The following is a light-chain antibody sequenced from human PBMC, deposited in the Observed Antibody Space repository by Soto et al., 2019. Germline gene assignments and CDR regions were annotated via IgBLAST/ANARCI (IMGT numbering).Light chain of an antibody. CDR3: QQYKHWRT. CDR2: AAS. Sequence: VVMTQSPVTLSVSPGERVTLSCRASQSVDRALAWYQQKPGQGLRLLIYAASTRASGVPDRFSGSGSGTEFTLTIGSLQSEDLAVYYCQQYKHWRTFGQGAKVEIK. CDR1: QSVDRA. J-gene: IGKJ1*01. V-gene: IGKV3-15*01.